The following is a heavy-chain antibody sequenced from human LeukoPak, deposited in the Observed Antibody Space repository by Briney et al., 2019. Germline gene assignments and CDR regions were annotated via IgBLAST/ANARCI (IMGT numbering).Heavy chain of an antibody. CDR1: GGSISSYY. CDR3: ARALRGYDVLTGYFCWFDP. D-gene: IGHD3-9*01. J-gene: IGHJ5*02. V-gene: IGHV4-4*07. Sequence: SETLSLTCIVSGGSISSYYWSWIRQPAGKGLEWIGRIFTSGTSNYNPSLKSRVTMSVDTSKNQFSLKLNSVTAADTAVYYCARALRGYDVLTGYFCWFDPWGQGTLVTVSS. CDR2: IFTSGTS.